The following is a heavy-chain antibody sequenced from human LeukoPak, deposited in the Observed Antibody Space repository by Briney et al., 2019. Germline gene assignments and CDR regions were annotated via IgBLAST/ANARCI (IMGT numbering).Heavy chain of an antibody. D-gene: IGHD3-22*01. CDR2: INWNGGST. CDR1: GFTFDDYG. V-gene: IGHV3-20*04. CDR3: ARDASPTYYYDSSGYYYGNY. Sequence: GGSLRLSCAASGFTFDDYGMSWVRQAPGKGLEWVSGINWNGGSTGYADSVEGRFTISRDNAKNSLYLQMNSLRAEDTALYYCARDASPTYYYDSSGYYYGNYWGQGTLVTVSS. J-gene: IGHJ4*02.